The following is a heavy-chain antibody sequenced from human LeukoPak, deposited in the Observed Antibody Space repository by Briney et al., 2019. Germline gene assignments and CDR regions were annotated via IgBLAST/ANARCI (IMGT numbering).Heavy chain of an antibody. CDR2: INPSGGST. CDR1: GYTFTSHY. D-gene: IGHD1-20*01. CDR3: ATGLSITGTTSFYYYYMDV. J-gene: IGHJ6*03. Sequence: ASVKVSCKASGYTFTSHYMHWVRQAPGQGLEWMGIINPSGGSTSYAQKFQGRVTMTRDTSTSTVYMELSSLRSEDTAVYYCATGLSITGTTSFYYYYMDVWGKGTTVTVSS. V-gene: IGHV1-46*01.